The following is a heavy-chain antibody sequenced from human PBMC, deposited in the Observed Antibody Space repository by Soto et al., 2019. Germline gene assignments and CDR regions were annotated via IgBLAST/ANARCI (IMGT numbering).Heavy chain of an antibody. V-gene: IGHV3-53*04. CDR3: ARLRTHCSGGSCYPSDDAFDI. CDR2: IYSGGST. J-gene: IGHJ3*02. D-gene: IGHD2-15*01. CDR1: GFTVSSNY. Sequence: GGSLRLSCAASGFTVSSNYMSWVRQAPGKGLEWVSVIYSGGSTYYADSVKGRFTISRHNSKNTLYLQMNSLRAEDTAVYYCARLRTHCSGGSCYPSDDAFDIWGQGTMVTVSS.